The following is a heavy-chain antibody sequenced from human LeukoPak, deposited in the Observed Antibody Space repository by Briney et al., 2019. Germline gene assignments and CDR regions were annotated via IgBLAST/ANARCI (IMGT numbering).Heavy chain of an antibody. CDR1: GYTFTSYG. J-gene: IGHJ6*02. D-gene: IGHD6-19*01. CDR3: ARGPEADYYYYGMDV. V-gene: IGHV1-18*01. CDR2: ISAYNGNT. Sequence: ASVTVSCKASGYTFTSYGISWVRQAPEQGLEWMGWISAYNGNTNYAQKLQGRVTMTTDTSTSTAYMELRSLRSDDTAVYYCARGPEADYYYYGMDVWGQGTTVTVSS.